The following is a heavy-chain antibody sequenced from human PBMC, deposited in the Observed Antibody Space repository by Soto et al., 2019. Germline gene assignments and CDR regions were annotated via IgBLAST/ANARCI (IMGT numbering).Heavy chain of an antibody. D-gene: IGHD3-22*01. J-gene: IGHJ4*02. CDR2: ISWDGGST. V-gene: IGHV3-43*01. Sequence: EVQLVESGGVVVQPGGSLRLSCAASGFTFDDYTMHWVRQAPGKGLEWVSLISWDGGSTYYADSVKGRFTISRDNSKNSLYLQMNSLRTEDTALYYCAKGRDSSGDLFDYWGQGTLVTVSS. CDR3: AKGRDSSGDLFDY. CDR1: GFTFDDYT.